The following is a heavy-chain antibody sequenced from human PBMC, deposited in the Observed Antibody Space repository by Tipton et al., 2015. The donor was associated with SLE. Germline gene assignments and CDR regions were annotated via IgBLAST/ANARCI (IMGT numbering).Heavy chain of an antibody. CDR1: GGSISSSSYY. V-gene: IGHV4-39*06. J-gene: IGHJ4*01. D-gene: IGHD1-26*01. CDR3: ASSSGDRIYYFDY. Sequence: TLSLTCTVSGGSISSSSYYWGWLCQPPGKGLEWMGSIYYSGSTYYDPSLKSRVTISVDTSKNQSPLKLSSVTAADTAVYYCASSSGDRIYYFDYWGQGTLVTVSS. CDR2: IYYSGST.